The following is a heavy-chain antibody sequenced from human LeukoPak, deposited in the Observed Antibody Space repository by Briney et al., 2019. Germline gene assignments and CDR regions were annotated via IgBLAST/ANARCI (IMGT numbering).Heavy chain of an antibody. Sequence: KTSETLSLTCTVSGGSISSYYWSWIRQPAGKGLEWIGYIYYSGSTNYNPSLKSRVTISVDTSKNQFSLKLSSVTAADTAVYYCARLGTTGSYGHFDYWGQGTLVTVSS. CDR2: IYYSGST. J-gene: IGHJ4*02. V-gene: IGHV4-59*08. CDR3: ARLGTTGSYGHFDY. D-gene: IGHD3-10*01. CDR1: GGSISSYY.